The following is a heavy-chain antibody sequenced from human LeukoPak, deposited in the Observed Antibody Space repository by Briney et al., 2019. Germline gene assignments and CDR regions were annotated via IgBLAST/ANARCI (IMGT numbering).Heavy chain of an antibody. J-gene: IGHJ6*02. Sequence: PSETLSLTCAVYGGSFSGYYWSWIRQPPGKELEWIGEINHSGSTNYNPSLKSRVTISVDTSKNQFSLKLSSVTAADTAVYYCARGVVRGVPPIHYYYYGMGVWGQGTTVTVSS. D-gene: IGHD3-10*01. CDR2: INHSGST. CDR3: ARGVVRGVPPIHYYYYGMGV. CDR1: GGSFSGYY. V-gene: IGHV4-34*01.